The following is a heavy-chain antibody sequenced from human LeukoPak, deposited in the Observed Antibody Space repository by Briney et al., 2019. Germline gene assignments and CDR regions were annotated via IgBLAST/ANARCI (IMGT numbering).Heavy chain of an antibody. CDR3: AKLQWLVRDRYYYYMDV. CDR1: GFSFSNYA. V-gene: IGHV3-23*01. J-gene: IGHJ6*03. D-gene: IGHD6-19*01. CDR2: ISGSGDST. Sequence: PGGSLRLSCAASGFSFSNYAMTWVRQAPGKGLEWVSAISGSGDSTYYADSVKGRFTISRDNSKNTLYLQMNSLRAEDTAVYYCAKLQWLVRDRYYYYMDVWGKGTTVTVSS.